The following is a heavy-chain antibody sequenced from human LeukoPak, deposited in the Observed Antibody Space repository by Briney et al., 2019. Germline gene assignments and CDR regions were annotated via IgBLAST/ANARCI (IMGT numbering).Heavy chain of an antibody. CDR3: AKAYIVVVPAAERSVDY. J-gene: IGHJ4*02. V-gene: IGHV3-23*01. D-gene: IGHD2-2*01. CDR2: ISGSGGST. CDR1: GFTFSSYA. Sequence: GGSLRLSCAASGFTFSSYAMSWVRQAPGKGLEWVSAISGSGGSTYYADSVKGRFTISRDNSKNTLYLQMNSLRAEDTAVYYCAKAYIVVVPAAERSVDYWGQGTLVTVSS.